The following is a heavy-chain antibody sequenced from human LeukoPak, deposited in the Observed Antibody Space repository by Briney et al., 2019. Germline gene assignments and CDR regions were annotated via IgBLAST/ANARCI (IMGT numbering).Heavy chain of an antibody. CDR2: ISYDGSNK. CDR3: ASLVPGY. V-gene: IGHV3-30*04. Sequence: GGSLRLSCAASGFTFSSYAMHWVRQAPGKGLEWVAVISYDGSNKYYADSVKGRFTISRDNSKNTLYLQMNSLRAEDTAVYYCASLVPGYWGQGTLVTVSS. J-gene: IGHJ4*02. CDR1: GFTFSSYA.